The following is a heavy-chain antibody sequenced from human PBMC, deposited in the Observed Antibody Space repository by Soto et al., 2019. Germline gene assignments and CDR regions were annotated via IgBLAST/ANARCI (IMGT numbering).Heavy chain of an antibody. CDR3: ARNILGGTTDY. J-gene: IGHJ4*02. V-gene: IGHV1-3*01. CDR1: GYTFTNHA. CDR2: INAGKGDT. Sequence: VKVSCKASGYTFTNHAIHWVRQAPGQGLEWMGWINAGKGDTKYPQRFQGRVTITRDTSASTAYMELSSLRSEDTAVYYCARNILGGTTDYWGPGTLVTVSS. D-gene: IGHD1-7*01.